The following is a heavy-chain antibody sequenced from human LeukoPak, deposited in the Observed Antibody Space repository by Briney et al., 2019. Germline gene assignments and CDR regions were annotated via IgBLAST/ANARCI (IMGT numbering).Heavy chain of an antibody. D-gene: IGHD3-3*01. Sequence: ASVKVSCKASGYTFTSYYMHWVRQAPGQGLEWMGIINPSDGSTSYAQKFQGRVTMTRDTSPSTGYMELSSLRSEDTAVYYCGVWGARFLEWRQYDYWGQRTLVTVSS. J-gene: IGHJ4*02. CDR2: INPSDGST. CDR1: GYTFTSYY. V-gene: IGHV1-46*01. CDR3: GVWGARFLEWRQYDY.